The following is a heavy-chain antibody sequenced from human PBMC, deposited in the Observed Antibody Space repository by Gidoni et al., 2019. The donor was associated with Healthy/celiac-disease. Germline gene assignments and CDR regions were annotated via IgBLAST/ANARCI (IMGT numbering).Heavy chain of an antibody. J-gene: IGHJ4*02. V-gene: IGHV4-31*01. D-gene: IGHD4-4*01. CDR3: ARMYSNHFDY. Sequence: QVQLQESGPGLVKPSQTLSLTGTVSGGSISSGGYDWSWIRPHPGKGLEWIGYIYYTVSTYYTPSLTCPFTISLAPSTTQFSLTLSSVTAADTSVYYCARMYSNHFDYWGQGTLVTVSS. CDR2: IYYTVST. CDR1: GGSISSGGYD.